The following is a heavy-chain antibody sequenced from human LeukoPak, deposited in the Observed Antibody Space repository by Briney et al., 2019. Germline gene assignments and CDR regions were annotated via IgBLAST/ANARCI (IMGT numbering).Heavy chain of an antibody. CDR1: GFTFSSYS. V-gene: IGHV3-21*01. CDR3: ARDPSGYYDSSGYYYFYYYYYMDV. Sequence: GGSLRLSCAASGFTFSSYSMNWVRQAPGKGLEWVSSISSSSSYIYYADSVKGRFTISRDNAKNSLYLQMNSLRAEDTAVYYCARDPSGYYDSSGYYYFYYYYYMDVWGKGTTVTVSS. J-gene: IGHJ6*03. CDR2: ISSSSSYI. D-gene: IGHD3-22*01.